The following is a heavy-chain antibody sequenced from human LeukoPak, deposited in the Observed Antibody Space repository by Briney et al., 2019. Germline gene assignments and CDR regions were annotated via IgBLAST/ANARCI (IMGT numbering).Heavy chain of an antibody. J-gene: IGHJ5*02. CDR2: IVPGFHTT. CDR1: GDSFTNYA. V-gene: IGHV1-69*13. CDR3: ARDNSVGDVAWWFDP. D-gene: IGHD1-26*01. Sequence: ASVKVSCKASGDSFTNYAIVWVRQAPGQGLEWMGGIVPGFHTTDYAQKFQGRLIITADESTTTAYMELSSLTSEDTAMYYCARDNSVGDVAWWFDPWGQGTLVTVSS.